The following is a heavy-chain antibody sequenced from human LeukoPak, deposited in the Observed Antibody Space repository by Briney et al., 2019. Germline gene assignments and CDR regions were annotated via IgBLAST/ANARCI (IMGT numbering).Heavy chain of an antibody. CDR1: GYTFTSYY. CDR3: ARGDYYDSSGYLQFDY. CDR2: INPSGGST. D-gene: IGHD3-22*01. J-gene: IGHJ4*02. Sequence: GASVKVSCKASGYTFTSYYMHWVRKAPGQALEWMVIINPSGGSTSYARKFQGRVTMTRYTSTSTVYMELSSLRSEDTAVYYCARGDYYDSSGYLQFDYWGQGTLVTVSS. V-gene: IGHV1-46*01.